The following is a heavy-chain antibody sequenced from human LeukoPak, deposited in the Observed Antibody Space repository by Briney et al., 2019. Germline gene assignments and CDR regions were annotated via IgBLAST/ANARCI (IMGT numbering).Heavy chain of an antibody. CDR2: IWSDGINE. V-gene: IGHV3-33*01. D-gene: IGHD6-13*01. Sequence: GRSLRLSCAASGFTFSNYGIHWVRQAPGKGLEWVAVIWSDGINEYYVDSVKGRFTISRDNSKNTLYLQMNSLRADDTAVYYCARSTYSSSSYYFDYWGQGSLVTVSS. J-gene: IGHJ4*02. CDR3: ARSTYSSSSYYFDY. CDR1: GFTFSNYG.